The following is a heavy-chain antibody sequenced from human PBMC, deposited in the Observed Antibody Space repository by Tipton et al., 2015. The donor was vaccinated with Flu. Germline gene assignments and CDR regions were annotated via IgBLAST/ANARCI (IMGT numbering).Heavy chain of an antibody. J-gene: IGHJ4*02. Sequence: QLVQSGAEVKKPGASVKVSCKASGYTFTSYDINWVRQATGQGLEWMGWMNPNSGNTGYAQKFQGRVTMTRNTSISTAYMELSSLRSEDPAVYYCARGLPGKAAIRPDYWGQGPLVTLSP. CDR3: ARGLPGKAAIRPDY. CDR1: GYTFTSYD. D-gene: IGHD2-2*02. V-gene: IGHV1-8*01. CDR2: MNPNSGNT.